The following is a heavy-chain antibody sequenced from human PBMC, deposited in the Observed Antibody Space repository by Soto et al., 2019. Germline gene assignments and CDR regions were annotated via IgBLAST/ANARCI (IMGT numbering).Heavy chain of an antibody. CDR2: MYWDDDK. D-gene: IGHD2-21*02. CDR3: VQSRCGGDCLQSYSSHSYYGLDV. CDR1: GFSLSTTGVG. J-gene: IGHJ6*02. V-gene: IGHV2-5*02. Sequence: QITLKESGPTLVKPTQTLTLTCSFSGFSLSTTGVGVGCIRQPPGKALECLALMYWDDDKRYNPSLNSRLTITKDTSKNQVVLAMTNMDPVDTATYYCVQSRCGGDCLQSYSSHSYYGLDVWGQGTTVTVSS.